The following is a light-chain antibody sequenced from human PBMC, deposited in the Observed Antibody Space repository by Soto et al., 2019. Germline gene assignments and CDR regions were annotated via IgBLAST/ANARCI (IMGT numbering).Light chain of an antibody. CDR3: CSYAGSYTYV. V-gene: IGLV2-11*01. J-gene: IGLJ2*01. Sequence: QSALTQPRSVSGSPGQSVTISCTGTSSDVGDYNYVSWYQQHPDKAPKLMIYDVNKRPSGVPDRFSGSKSGNTASLTISGLQAEDEADYYCCSYAGSYTYVFGGGTKLTVL. CDR2: DVN. CDR1: SSDVGDYNY.